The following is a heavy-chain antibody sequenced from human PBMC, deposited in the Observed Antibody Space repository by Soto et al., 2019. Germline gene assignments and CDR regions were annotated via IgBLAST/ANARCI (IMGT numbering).Heavy chain of an antibody. CDR2: ISWNSGCL. J-gene: IGHJ6*02. V-gene: IGHV3-9*01. Sequence: EVQLVESGGGLVQPGRYLRLSCAASGFTFDDYAMHWVRQAPGKGLEWVSGISWNSGCLGYADSVKGRFTISRDKAKNSLYLQLDSLRAEDTVFYYCSKDMYSSHHYGMDVCGQGTTVTVSS. CDR1: GFTFDDYA. CDR3: SKDMYSSHHYGMDV. D-gene: IGHD3-22*01.